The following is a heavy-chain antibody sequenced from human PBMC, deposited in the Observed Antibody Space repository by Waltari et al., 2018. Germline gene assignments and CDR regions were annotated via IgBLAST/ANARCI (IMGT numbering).Heavy chain of an antibody. CDR2: INHSGST. CDR1: GGSFSGYY. J-gene: IGHJ4*02. Sequence: QVQLQQWGAGLLKPSETLSLTCAVYGGSFSGYYWSWIRQPPGKGLEWIGEINHSGSTNHNPSLKSRVTISVDTSKNQFSLKLSSVTAADTAVYYCARYPGDHFDYWGQGTLVTVSS. D-gene: IGHD7-27*01. V-gene: IGHV4-34*01. CDR3: ARYPGDHFDY.